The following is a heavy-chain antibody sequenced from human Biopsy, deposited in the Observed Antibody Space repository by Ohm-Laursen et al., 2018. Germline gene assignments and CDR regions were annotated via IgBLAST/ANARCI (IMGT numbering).Heavy chain of an antibody. CDR1: GYTFTSYG. V-gene: IGHV1-18*01. CDR3: ARAKLEPVYYYYGMDV. D-gene: IGHD1-1*01. J-gene: IGHJ6*02. CDR2: INTENGNT. Sequence: ASVKVSCNASGYTFTSYGISWVRQAPGQGLERMGWINTENGNTIYAQNLQGRVTMTADTSTSTAYMEVTSLRSDDTAVYYCARAKLEPVYYYYGMDVWGQGTTVTVSS.